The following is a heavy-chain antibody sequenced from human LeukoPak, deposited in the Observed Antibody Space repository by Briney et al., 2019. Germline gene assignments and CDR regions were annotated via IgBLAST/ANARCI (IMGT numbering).Heavy chain of an antibody. Sequence: PSEPLSLPCRFSGGSISSYYWSWIRQPLGKGLEWIGDTFYSGSTSYNPSLESRISISVGTSKKQFSLKLTSVTAADTAVYYCARRRTTGLSGYMDAWGKGTTVTVSS. CDR2: TFYSGST. CDR1: GGSISSYY. CDR3: ARRRTTGLSGYMDA. J-gene: IGHJ6*03. V-gene: IGHV4-59*08. D-gene: IGHD2-2*01.